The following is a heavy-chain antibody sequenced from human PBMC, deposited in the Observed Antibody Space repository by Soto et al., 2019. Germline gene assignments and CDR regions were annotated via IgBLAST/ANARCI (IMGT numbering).Heavy chain of an antibody. CDR2: IYTSGGT. CDR1: GGSMTSHY. D-gene: IGHD6-13*01. J-gene: IGHJ6*02. CDR3: ARGAVAGVDYGMDV. Sequence: ETLSLTCSVSGGSMTSHYWSWIRQPAGKGLEWIGRIYTSGGTNYNPSLKSRVTMSRDTSKKQISLKLSSVTAADTAVYYCARGAVAGVDYGMDVWGQGTTVTVSS. V-gene: IGHV4-4*07.